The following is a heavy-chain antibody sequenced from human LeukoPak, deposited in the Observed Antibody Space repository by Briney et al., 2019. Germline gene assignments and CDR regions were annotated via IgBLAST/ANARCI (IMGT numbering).Heavy chain of an antibody. Sequence: PSETLSLTCVVSDYSINKGYYCGWIRQPPGKGLEWIGSIYHTGTTYYTPSLKSRVTISLDTYKNQFSLQLTSVTATDPAIYYCSRQTVGGTKYFDYWGQGALVTVSS. D-gene: IGHD4-11*01. V-gene: IGHV4-38-2*01. CDR2: IYHTGTT. J-gene: IGHJ4*02. CDR1: DYSINKGYY. CDR3: SRQTVGGTKYFDY.